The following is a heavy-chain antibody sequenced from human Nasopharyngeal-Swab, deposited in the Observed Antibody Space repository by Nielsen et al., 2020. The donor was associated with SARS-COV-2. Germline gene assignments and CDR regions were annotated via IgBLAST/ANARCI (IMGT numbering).Heavy chain of an antibody. V-gene: IGHV1-69*13. Sequence: SVKVSCKASGGTFSSYAISWVRQAPGQGLEWMGGIIPIFGTASYAQKFQGRVTITADESTSTAYMELSSLRSEDTAVYYCASNGFGELPPDAFDIWGQGTMVTVSS. CDR2: IIPIFGTA. CDR1: GGTFSSYA. CDR3: ASNGFGELPPDAFDI. D-gene: IGHD3-10*01. J-gene: IGHJ3*02.